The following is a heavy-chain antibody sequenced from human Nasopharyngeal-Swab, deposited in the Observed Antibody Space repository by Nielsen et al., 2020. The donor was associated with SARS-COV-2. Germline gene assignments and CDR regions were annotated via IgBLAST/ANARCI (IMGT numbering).Heavy chain of an antibody. Sequence: GGSLRLSCAASGFTFSSYAMHWVRQAPGKGLEWVAVISYDGSNKYYADSVKGRFTISRDNSKNTLYLQMNSLRAEDTAVYYCAGGRIAGWGQGTLVTVS. J-gene: IGHJ4*02. CDR3: AGGRIAG. CDR1: GFTFSSYA. D-gene: IGHD6-13*01. V-gene: IGHV3-30-3*01. CDR2: ISYDGSNK.